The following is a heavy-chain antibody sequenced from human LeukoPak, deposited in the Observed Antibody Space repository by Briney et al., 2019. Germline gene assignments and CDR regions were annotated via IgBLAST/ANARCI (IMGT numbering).Heavy chain of an antibody. CDR3: ARTSPRAATFDY. CDR2: IYTSGTT. D-gene: IGHD2-15*01. Sequence: SETLSLTCTVSGGSISSYYWSWIRQPAGKGLEWIGRIYTSGTTNYNPSLKSRVTMSVDTSKNQFSLNLNSVTAADTAVYYCARTSPRAATFDYWGQGTLVTVSS. J-gene: IGHJ4*02. V-gene: IGHV4-4*07. CDR1: GGSISSYY.